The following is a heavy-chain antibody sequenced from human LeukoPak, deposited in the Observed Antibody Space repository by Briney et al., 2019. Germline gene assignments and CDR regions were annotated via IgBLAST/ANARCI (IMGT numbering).Heavy chain of an antibody. CDR2: IRGSGGST. D-gene: IGHD2-2*02. CDR3: AKGPRGKWVVVPAAIQGFDY. CDR1: GFTFSSYA. Sequence: PGGSLRLSCAASGFTFSSYAMSWVRQAPGKGLEWVSAIRGSGGSTYYADSVKGRFTISRHNSKHTLYLQMNSLRAEDTAVYYCAKGPRGKWVVVPAAIQGFDYWGQGTLVTVSS. J-gene: IGHJ4*02. V-gene: IGHV3-23*01.